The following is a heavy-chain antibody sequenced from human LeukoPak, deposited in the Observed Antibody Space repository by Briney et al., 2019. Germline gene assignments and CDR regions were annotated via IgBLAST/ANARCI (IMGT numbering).Heavy chain of an antibody. Sequence: SETLSLTCTVSGGSISSSSYYWGWIRQPPGKGLEWIGSIYYSGSTYYNPSLKSRVTISVDTSKNQFSLKLSSVTAADTAVYYCARVSCTSTSCPGWIDPWGQGTLVTISS. CDR1: GGSISSSSYY. CDR3: ARVSCTSTSCPGWIDP. V-gene: IGHV4-39*07. D-gene: IGHD2-2*01. CDR2: IYYSGST. J-gene: IGHJ5*02.